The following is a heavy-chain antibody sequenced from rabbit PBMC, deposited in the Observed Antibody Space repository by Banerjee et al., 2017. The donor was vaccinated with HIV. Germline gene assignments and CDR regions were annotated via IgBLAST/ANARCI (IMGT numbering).Heavy chain of an antibody. CDR1: GIDFSSYG. V-gene: IGHV1S45*01. CDR2: IYGWYGST. D-gene: IGHD4-1*01. J-gene: IGHJ4*01. Sequence: QEQLEESGGGLVKPEGSLTLSCKASGIDFSSYGISWVRQAPGKGLEWIAYIYGWYGSTDYANWAKGRFTISKTSSTTVTLQMTSLTAADTATYFCARDLAGVIGWNFNLWGQGTLVTVS. CDR3: ARDLAGVIGWNFNL.